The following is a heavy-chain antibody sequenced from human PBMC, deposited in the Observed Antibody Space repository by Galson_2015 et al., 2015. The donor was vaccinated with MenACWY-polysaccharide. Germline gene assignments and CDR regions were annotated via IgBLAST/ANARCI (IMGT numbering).Heavy chain of an antibody. V-gene: IGHV3-23*01. CDR1: GFTFSSYA. Sequence: SLRLSCAASGFTFSSYAMTWVRQAPGKGLEWVSTISASDRSTFYADSVKGRFTISRDNSKNTLYLQLNSLRAEDTSVYYCAKVHSYAYVNFYYGLDVWGQGTTVTVSS. CDR2: ISASDRST. D-gene: IGHD5-18*01. CDR3: AKVHSYAYVNFYYGLDV. J-gene: IGHJ6*02.